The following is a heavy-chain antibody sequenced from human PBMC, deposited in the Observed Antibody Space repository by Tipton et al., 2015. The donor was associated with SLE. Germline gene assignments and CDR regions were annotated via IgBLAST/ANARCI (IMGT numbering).Heavy chain of an antibody. D-gene: IGHD2-2*01. CDR1: GGSFSGYY. CDR3: ARGCSSTTCEPFGYFGLDV. Sequence: GLVKPSETLSLTCAVSGGSFSGYYWYWVRQPPEQGLEWIGEITQSGVTNYNPSLKSRVTMSLDTSKNQFSLKLTSVTAADTAVYFCARGCSSTTCEPFGYFGLDVWGQGTTVTVSS. V-gene: IGHV4-34*01. CDR2: ITQSGVT. J-gene: IGHJ6*02.